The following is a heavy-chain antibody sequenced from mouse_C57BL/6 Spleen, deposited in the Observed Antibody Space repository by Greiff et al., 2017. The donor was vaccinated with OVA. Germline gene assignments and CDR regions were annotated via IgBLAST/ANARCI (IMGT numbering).Heavy chain of an antibody. Sequence: VQLQHPGAELAKPGASVKLSCKASGYTFTSYWMHWVKQRPGQGLEWIGYINPSSGYTKYNQKFKDKATLTADKSSSTAYRQLSSLTYEDSAVYYCARRSTTVVEDYWGQGTTLTVSS. CDR3: ARRSTTVVEDY. CDR1: GYTFTSYW. D-gene: IGHD1-1*01. J-gene: IGHJ2*01. V-gene: IGHV1-7*01. CDR2: INPSSGYT.